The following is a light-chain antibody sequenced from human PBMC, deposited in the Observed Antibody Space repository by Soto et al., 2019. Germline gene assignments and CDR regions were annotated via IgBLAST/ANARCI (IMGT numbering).Light chain of an antibody. CDR1: ASDGGDYNY. Sequence: QYLLSQPASLSRPPGQSNSICCSGRASDGGDYNYVCWYQQHPGKAPRLFSYDVTDRPAGASDRLPGYRPGNTASLTISGLQAEEEAHYHFSSYSSYNTQWRFGGGTKVTV. V-gene: IGLV2-14*01. J-gene: IGLJ3*02. CDR3: SSYSSYNTQWR. CDR2: DVT.